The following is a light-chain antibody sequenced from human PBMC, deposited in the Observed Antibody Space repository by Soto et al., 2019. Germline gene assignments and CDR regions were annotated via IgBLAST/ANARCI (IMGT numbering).Light chain of an antibody. CDR3: QQSHSTPLT. CDR2: GAS. V-gene: IGKV1-39*01. Sequence: DIQLTQSPSSLYASVGDSVTITCLASHFVSSFVKCLQHIPGEAPRLLFYGASRLQSGVPRRFSGSGSGTDFTITISGLQPEDFATYYCQQSHSTPLTFGGGTKVDI. J-gene: IGKJ4*01. CDR1: HFVSSF.